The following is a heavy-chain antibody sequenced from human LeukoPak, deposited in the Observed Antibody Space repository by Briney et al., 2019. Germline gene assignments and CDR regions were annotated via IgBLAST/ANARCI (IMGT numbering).Heavy chain of an antibody. CDR1: GYTFTSYY. CDR3: ARAQYFDWVSSLDY. J-gene: IGHJ4*02. D-gene: IGHD3-9*01. Sequence: ASAKVSCKASGYTFTSYYIHWVRQAPGQGLEWMGIIDPSGGSTNYAQKFQGRVIVTRDTSTSTVNMELRSLTSEDTAVYYCARAQYFDWVSSLDYWGQGTLVTVSS. V-gene: IGHV1-46*01. CDR2: IDPSGGST.